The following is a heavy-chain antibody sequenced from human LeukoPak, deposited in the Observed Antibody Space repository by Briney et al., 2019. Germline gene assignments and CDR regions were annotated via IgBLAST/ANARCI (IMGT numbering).Heavy chain of an antibody. CDR2: LSGSGGST. Sequence: GGSLRLSCAASGFTFSTYAMSWVRQAPGKGLEWVSGLSGSGGSTDYADSVKGRFTVSRDNSKNTLFLQMNSLRAEDTAIYYCAKERDYGPADYWGQGTLVTVSS. D-gene: IGHD4/OR15-4a*01. V-gene: IGHV3-23*01. CDR1: GFTFSTYA. CDR3: AKERDYGPADY. J-gene: IGHJ4*02.